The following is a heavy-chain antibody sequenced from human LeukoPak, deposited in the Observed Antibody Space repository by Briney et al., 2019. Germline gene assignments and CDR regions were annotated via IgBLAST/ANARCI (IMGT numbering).Heavy chain of an antibody. CDR3: ARQNFWSGYVDY. CDR2: INHSGST. J-gene: IGHJ4*02. Sequence: SENLSLTCAVYGGSFSGYYWSWIRRPPGKGLEWIGEINHSGSTNYNPSLKSRVTISVDTSKNQFSLKLSSVTAADTAVYYCARQNFWSGYVDYWGQGTLVTVSS. D-gene: IGHD3-3*01. V-gene: IGHV4-34*01. CDR1: GGSFSGYY.